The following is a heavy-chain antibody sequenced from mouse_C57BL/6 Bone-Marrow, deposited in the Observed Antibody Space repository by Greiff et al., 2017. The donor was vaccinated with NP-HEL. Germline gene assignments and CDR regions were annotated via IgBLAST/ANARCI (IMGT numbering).Heavy chain of an antibody. D-gene: IGHD2-12*01. V-gene: IGHV7-3*01. CDR2: IRNKANGYTT. Sequence: DVHLVESGGGLVQPGGSLSLSCAASGFTFTDYYMSWVRQPPGKALEWLGFIRNKANGYTTEYSASVKGRFTISRDNSQSILYLQMNALRAEDSATYYCARYTPYDGAMDYWGQGTSVTVSS. CDR3: ARYTPYDGAMDY. CDR1: GFTFTDYY. J-gene: IGHJ4*01.